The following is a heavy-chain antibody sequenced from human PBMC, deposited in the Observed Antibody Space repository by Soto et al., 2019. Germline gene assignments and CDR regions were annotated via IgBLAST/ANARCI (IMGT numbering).Heavy chain of an antibody. CDR1: GGSISSYY. J-gene: IGHJ3*02. Sequence: KSSETLSLTCTVSGGSISSYYWSWIRQPPGKGLEWIGYIYYSGSTNYNPSLKSRVTISVDTSKNQLSLKLRSVTAADTAVYYCARDKKRQWLAYDAFDIWGQGTMVTVAS. CDR2: IYYSGST. D-gene: IGHD6-19*01. V-gene: IGHV4-59*01. CDR3: ARDKKRQWLAYDAFDI.